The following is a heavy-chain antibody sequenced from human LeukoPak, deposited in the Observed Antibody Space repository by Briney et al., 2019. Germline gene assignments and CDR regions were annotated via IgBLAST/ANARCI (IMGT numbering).Heavy chain of an antibody. V-gene: IGHV3-7*01. J-gene: IGHJ4*02. Sequence: GGSLRLSCAASGFTFSHYWMSWVRQAPGKGLEWVAYIKKTGSETYYVDSVKGRFTITRDNTRNSLFLQMYNLRVEDTAVYFCAREDGYCSGGDCYSYFDSWGQGTLVTVSS. D-gene: IGHD2-15*01. CDR1: GFTFSHYW. CDR3: AREDGYCSGGDCYSYFDS. CDR2: IKKTGSET.